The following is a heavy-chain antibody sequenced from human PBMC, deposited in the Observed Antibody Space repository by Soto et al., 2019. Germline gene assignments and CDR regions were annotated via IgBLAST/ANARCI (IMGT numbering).Heavy chain of an antibody. Sequence: QVQLVQSGAEVKKPGSSVKVSCKASGGTFSSYAISWVRQAPEQGLEWMGGIIPISGTANYAQKFQGRVTITADESTSTAYMELSSLRSEDTAVYYCPRSQGSSTSLEIYYYYYYGMDVWGQGTTVTVSS. CDR2: IIPISGTA. CDR3: PRSQGSSTSLEIYYYYYYGMDV. CDR1: GGTFSSYA. J-gene: IGHJ6*02. V-gene: IGHV1-69*01. D-gene: IGHD2-2*01.